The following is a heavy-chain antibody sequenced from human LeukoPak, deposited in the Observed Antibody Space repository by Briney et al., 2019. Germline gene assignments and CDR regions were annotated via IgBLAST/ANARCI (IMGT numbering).Heavy chain of an antibody. CDR1: GFTFSHYG. Sequence: GGTLRLSCAASGFTFSHYGMTWVRQAPGKGLEWVSAISGSGGSTYYADSVKGRFTISRDNSKNTLYLQMNSLRAEDTAVYYCAKEPGNYDSSGYPDYWGQGTLVTVSS. CDR2: ISGSGGST. D-gene: IGHD3-22*01. CDR3: AKEPGNYDSSGYPDY. J-gene: IGHJ4*02. V-gene: IGHV3-23*01.